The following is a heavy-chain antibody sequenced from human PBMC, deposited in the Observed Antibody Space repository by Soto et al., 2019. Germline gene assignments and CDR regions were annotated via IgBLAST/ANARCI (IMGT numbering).Heavy chain of an antibody. D-gene: IGHD1-20*01. CDR1: GGSVSSGNYF. CDR3: ARRLIDNWTQGHAFDF. Sequence: QLQLQESGPGLVKPAETLSLQCAVSGGSVSSGNYFWGWIRQPPGKGLEWIGNIYYNGDTYYSPSPKSRATMSVDTAQNQVSRRLTSVTAADTAVYYGARRLIDNWTQGHAFDFWGQGTLVTASS. J-gene: IGHJ3*01. V-gene: IGHV4-39*01. CDR2: IYYNGDT.